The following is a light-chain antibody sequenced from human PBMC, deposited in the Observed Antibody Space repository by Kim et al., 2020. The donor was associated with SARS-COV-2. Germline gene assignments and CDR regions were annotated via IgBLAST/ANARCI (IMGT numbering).Light chain of an antibody. CDR2: GAS. J-gene: IGKJ1*01. CDR1: QSVTTS. Sequence: EIVLTQSPGTLSLSPGERATLSCRASQSVTTSLAWYQQKPGQAPRLLMYGASSRATGIPDRFSGSGSGTDFTLTISRLEPEDFAVYYCHQDSSSPQTFGQGTKVEIK. V-gene: IGKV3-20*01. CDR3: HQDSSSPQT.